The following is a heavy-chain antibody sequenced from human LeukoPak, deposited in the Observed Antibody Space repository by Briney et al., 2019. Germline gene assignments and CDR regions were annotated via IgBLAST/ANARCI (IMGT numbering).Heavy chain of an antibody. CDR2: INHSGST. J-gene: IGHJ5*02. CDR1: GDSISGYY. Sequence: SETLSLTCTVSGDSISGYYWSWIRQPPGKGLEWIREINHSGSTNYNPSLKSRVTISVDTSKNQFSLKLSSVTAADTAVYYCARVGGSSWYVGWFDPWGQGTLVTVSS. CDR3: ARVGGSSWYVGWFDP. D-gene: IGHD6-13*01. V-gene: IGHV4-34*01.